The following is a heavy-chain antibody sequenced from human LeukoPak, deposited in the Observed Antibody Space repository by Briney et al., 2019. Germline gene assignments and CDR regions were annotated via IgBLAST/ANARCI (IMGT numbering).Heavy chain of an antibody. Sequence: PGGSLRLSCAASGFTFSSYWMHWVRQAPGKGLVWVSRINNDGSSTTYADSVKGRFTISRDNAKNTLYLQMNSLRADDTAVYYCAKVTAVASTGALDYWGQGTLVTVSS. CDR2: INNDGSST. D-gene: IGHD6-19*01. CDR1: GFTFSSYW. V-gene: IGHV3-74*01. J-gene: IGHJ4*02. CDR3: AKVTAVASTGALDY.